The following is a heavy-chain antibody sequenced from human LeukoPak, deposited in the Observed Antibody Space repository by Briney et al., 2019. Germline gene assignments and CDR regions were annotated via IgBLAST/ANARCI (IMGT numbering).Heavy chain of an antibody. CDR3: ARHLSLRYCSSTSCYKRYNWFDP. V-gene: IGHV5-51*01. CDR2: IYPGDSDT. Sequence: GASLQISCKGSGYSFTSYWIGWVRQLPGKGLEWMGIIYPGDSDTRYSPSFQGQVTISADKSISTAYLQWSSLKASDTAMYYCARHLSLRYCSSTSCYKRYNWFDPWGQGTLVTVSS. CDR1: GYSFTSYW. J-gene: IGHJ5*02. D-gene: IGHD2-2*02.